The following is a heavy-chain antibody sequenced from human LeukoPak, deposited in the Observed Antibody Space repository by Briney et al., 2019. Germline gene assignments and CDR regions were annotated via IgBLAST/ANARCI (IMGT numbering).Heavy chain of an antibody. CDR2: IYTSGST. D-gene: IGHD3-22*01. Sequence: SETLSLTCTVSGGSISSYYWSWIRQPAGKGLEWIGRIYTSGSTNYNPSLKSRVTMSVDTSKNQFSLKLSSVTAADTAVYYCARVRLGDSSTYYYPYFDYWGQGTLVTVSS. CDR1: GGSISSYY. CDR3: ARVRLGDSSTYYYPYFDY. J-gene: IGHJ4*02. V-gene: IGHV4-4*07.